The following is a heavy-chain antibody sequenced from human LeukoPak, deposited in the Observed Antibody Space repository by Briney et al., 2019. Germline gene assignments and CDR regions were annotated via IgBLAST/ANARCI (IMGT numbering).Heavy chain of an antibody. D-gene: IGHD3-22*01. CDR1: GFTFTTCN. J-gene: IGHJ4*02. CDR3: ATDTYYSDTAAECDY. CDR2: ISSTTKNV. V-gene: IGHV3-48*01. Sequence: PGGSLRLSCAASGFTFTTCNMNWFRQAPGEGLAWISYISSTTKNVYYADSVRGRFTISRDNAKNSLYLQMNSLRAEDTAVYYCATDTYYSDTAAECDYWGQGTLVTVSS.